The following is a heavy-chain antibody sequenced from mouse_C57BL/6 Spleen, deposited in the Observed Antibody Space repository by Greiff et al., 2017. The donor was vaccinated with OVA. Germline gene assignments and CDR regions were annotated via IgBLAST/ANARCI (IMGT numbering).Heavy chain of an antibody. CDR3: ARVGDYDGRDAMDY. CDR2: ISSGSSTI. V-gene: IGHV5-17*01. D-gene: IGHD2-4*01. Sequence: EVQVVESGGGLVKPGGSLQISCAASGFTFSDYGMHWVRQAPEKGLEWVAYISSGSSTIYYADTVKGRFTISRDNAKNTLFLQMTSLRAEDTAMYYCARVGDYDGRDAMDYWGQGTLVTVSS. CDR1: GFTFSDYG. J-gene: IGHJ4*01.